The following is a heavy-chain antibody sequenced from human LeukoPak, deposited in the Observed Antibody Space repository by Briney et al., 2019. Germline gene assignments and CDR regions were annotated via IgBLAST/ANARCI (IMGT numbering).Heavy chain of an antibody. Sequence: SETLSLTCGVSGYSINDGYFWGWLRQPPGKGLEWIATLHHPDITHYHPSLDSRVTISLDRSKNQFSLRLSSVTAADTAIYYCARERGHQLLPPTWTHTGIFDFWGQGSLVTVSS. D-gene: IGHD2-8*02. CDR1: GYSINDGYF. CDR2: LHHPDIT. V-gene: IGHV4-38-2*02. CDR3: ARERGHQLLPPTWTHTGIFDF. J-gene: IGHJ4*02.